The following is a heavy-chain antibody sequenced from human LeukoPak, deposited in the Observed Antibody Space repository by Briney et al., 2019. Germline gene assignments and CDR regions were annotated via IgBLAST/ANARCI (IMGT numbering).Heavy chain of an antibody. CDR3: ARLLAGAYYYYYYMDV. Sequence: SETLSLTCTVSGGSISSGSYYWSWIRQPAGKGLEWIGRIYTSGSTNYNPSLKSRVTISVDTSKNQFSLKLSSVTAADTAVYYCARLLAGAYYYYYYMDVWGKGTTVTISS. V-gene: IGHV4-61*02. D-gene: IGHD1-26*01. CDR2: IYTSGST. J-gene: IGHJ6*03. CDR1: GGSISSGSYY.